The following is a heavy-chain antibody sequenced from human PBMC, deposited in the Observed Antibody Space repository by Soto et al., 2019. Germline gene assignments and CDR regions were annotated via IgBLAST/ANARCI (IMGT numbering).Heavy chain of an antibody. CDR2: IYFSGST. CDR3: ARLRADAFDP. CDR1: GGSISSYY. D-gene: IGHD2-21*02. Sequence: SETLSLTCTVSGGSISSYYWSWIRQPPGKGLEWIGNIYFSGSTYYDPSLKSRVTISVDTSKNQFSLRLSSVTAADTAMYYCARLRADAFDPWGQGTLVTVSS. J-gene: IGHJ5*02. V-gene: IGHV4-59*04.